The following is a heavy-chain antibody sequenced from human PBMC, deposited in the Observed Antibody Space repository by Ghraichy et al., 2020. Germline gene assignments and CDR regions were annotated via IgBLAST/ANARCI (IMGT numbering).Heavy chain of an antibody. CDR1: GFTFSSYT. CDR3: ARDGYSSSNGFDP. D-gene: IGHD6-13*01. J-gene: IGHJ5*02. Sequence: GGSLRLSCAASGFTFSSYTMNWVRQAPGKGLEWVSTISGSSGDGYYPESLKGRFTISRDNAKNSLYLQMNSLRAEDTAVYYCARDGYSSSNGFDPWGQGTLVTVSS. V-gene: IGHV3-21*04. CDR2: ISGSSGDG.